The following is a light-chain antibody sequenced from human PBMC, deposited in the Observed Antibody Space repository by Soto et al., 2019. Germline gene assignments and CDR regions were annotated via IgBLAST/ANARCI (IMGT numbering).Light chain of an antibody. Sequence: EIVLTQSPATLSLSPGERATLSCRASQSVSSYLAWYQQKPGQAPRLLIYDASNRATGIPARFSGSGSGTDFTLTISSLEPEDFAVDYCQQHSNWPPTFGPGTKVDSK. CDR3: QQHSNWPPT. J-gene: IGKJ3*01. V-gene: IGKV3-11*01. CDR2: DAS. CDR1: QSVSSY.